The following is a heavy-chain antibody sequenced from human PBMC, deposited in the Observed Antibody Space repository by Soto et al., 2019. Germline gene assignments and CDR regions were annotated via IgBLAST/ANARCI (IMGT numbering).Heavy chain of an antibody. CDR1: GFSFSNYW. V-gene: IGHV3-7*03. CDR2: INRDGGER. CDR3: ARDATFCLDC. Sequence: EVQLVESGGGFAQPGGSLRLSCAASGFSFSNYWMAWVRQAPGKGLEWVANINRDGGERYHADSVRGRFTIFRDNSENSLYLQMNRLRAEDTAVYYCARDATFCLDCWGRGTLVTVSS. J-gene: IGHJ4*02. D-gene: IGHD3-16*01.